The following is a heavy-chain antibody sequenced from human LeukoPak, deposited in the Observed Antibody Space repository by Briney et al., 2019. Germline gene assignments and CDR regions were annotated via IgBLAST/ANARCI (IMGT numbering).Heavy chain of an antibody. CDR2: ISGSGGST. D-gene: IGHD3-9*01. V-gene: IGHV3-23*01. CDR1: GFTFSSYA. J-gene: IGHJ4*02. CDR3: AKPYYDILTGYSFGDY. Sequence: PGGSLRLSGAASGFTFSSYAMSWVRQAPGKGLEWVSAISGSGGSTYYADSVKGRFTISRDNSENTLYLQMNSLRAEDTAVYYCAKPYYDILTGYSFGDYWGQGTLVTVSS.